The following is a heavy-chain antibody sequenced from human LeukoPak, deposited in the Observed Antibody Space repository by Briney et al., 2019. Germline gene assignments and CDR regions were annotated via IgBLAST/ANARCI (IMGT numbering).Heavy chain of an antibody. D-gene: IGHD4-17*01. Sequence: GGSLRLSCAASGFTFSNYGMHWVRQAPGKGLEWVAIISTDGSKKYYADSVKGRFTVSRDNSKNTVYLQMNSLRTEDTALYYCVKFGFTVTSLDYWGQGTLVTVSS. CDR3: VKFGFTVTSLDY. CDR1: GFTFSNYG. J-gene: IGHJ4*02. V-gene: IGHV3-30*18. CDR2: ISTDGSKK.